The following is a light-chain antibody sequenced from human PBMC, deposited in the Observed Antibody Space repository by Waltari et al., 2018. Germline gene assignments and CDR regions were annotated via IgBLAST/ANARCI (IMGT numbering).Light chain of an antibody. J-gene: IGKJ1*01. CDR1: QGISGF. CDR2: AAS. CDR3: QLLNSSQWT. Sequence: IQLTQSPSSLSASVGDRATITCRASQGISGFLAWYQQKPGKAPKLLIYAASTLQSGVPSRFSGSGSGTDFTLTITSLQPEDFATYYCQLLNSSQWTFGQGTKVEIK. V-gene: IGKV1-9*01.